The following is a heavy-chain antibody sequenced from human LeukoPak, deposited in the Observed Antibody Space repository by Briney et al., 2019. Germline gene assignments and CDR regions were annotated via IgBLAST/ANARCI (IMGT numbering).Heavy chain of an antibody. J-gene: IGHJ4*02. CDR2: ITQGGSDK. CDR3: ARDPFEL. V-gene: IGHV3-7*01. Sequence: GGPLRLSCEASGFTLSNRWMTWVRQAPGKGLEWVATITQGGSDKFYVDSVKGRFTISGDNAKNSLYLQMNSLRAEDTAVYYCARDPFELWGQGTLVTVSS. D-gene: IGHD1-26*01. CDR1: GFTLSNRW.